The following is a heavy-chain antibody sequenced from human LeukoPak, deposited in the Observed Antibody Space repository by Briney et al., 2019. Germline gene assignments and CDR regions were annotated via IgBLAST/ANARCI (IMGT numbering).Heavy chain of an antibody. Sequence: ASVKVSCKASGYTFTSYAMHWVRQAPGQRLEWMGWINAGNGNTKYSQKFRGRVTITRDTSASTAYMELSSLRSEDTAVYYCARDRITIFGVAITKLDYWGQGTLVTVSS. V-gene: IGHV1-3*01. CDR3: ARDRITIFGVAITKLDY. J-gene: IGHJ4*02. CDR2: INAGNGNT. CDR1: GYTFTSYA. D-gene: IGHD3-3*01.